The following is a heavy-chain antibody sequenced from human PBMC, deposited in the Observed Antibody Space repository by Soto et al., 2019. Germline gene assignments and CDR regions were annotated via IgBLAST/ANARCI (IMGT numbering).Heavy chain of an antibody. CDR3: AGHSSGVPGYHYGMDV. CDR1: GGTFSSYA. J-gene: IGHJ6*02. Sequence: GASVNVSCKASGGTFSSYAISWVRQAPGQGLEWMGGIIPIFDTADYAQKFQGRVTITADESTNTAYMELSSLRSEDTAVYYCAGHSSGVPGYHYGMDVWGQGTTVTVSS. CDR2: IIPIFDTA. V-gene: IGHV1-69*13. D-gene: IGHD3-22*01.